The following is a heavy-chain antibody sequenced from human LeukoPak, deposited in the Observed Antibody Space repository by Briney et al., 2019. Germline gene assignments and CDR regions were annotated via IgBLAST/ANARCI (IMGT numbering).Heavy chain of an antibody. CDR3: ARESPSGSLDY. D-gene: IGHD1-26*01. V-gene: IGHV3-64*01. CDR1: GFTFSSHP. Sequence: PGGSLRLSCVASGFTFSSHPMRWVRQAPGKGLESVSAISTNGGTTYYANSVRGRFIASRDNSHNTLYLQMGRLRTDGTAIYYCARESPSGSLDYWGQGTLVTVSS. J-gene: IGHJ4*02. CDR2: ISTNGGTT.